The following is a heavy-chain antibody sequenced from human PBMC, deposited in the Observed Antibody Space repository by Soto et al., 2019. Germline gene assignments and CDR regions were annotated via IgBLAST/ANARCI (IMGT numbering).Heavy chain of an antibody. CDR2: ISSTTNYI. J-gene: IGHJ4*02. CDR3: ARESEELTSNFDY. V-gene: IGHV3-21*06. CDR1: GFTFTRYS. D-gene: IGHD1-7*01. Sequence: GGSLRLSCAASGFTFTRYSMNWVRQAPGRGLEWVSSISSTTNYIYYGDSMKGRFTISRDNAKNSLYLEMNSLRAEDTAVYYCARESEELTSNFDYWGQGTLVTVSS.